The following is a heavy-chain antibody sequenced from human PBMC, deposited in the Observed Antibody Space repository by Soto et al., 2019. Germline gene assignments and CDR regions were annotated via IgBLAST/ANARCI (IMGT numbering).Heavy chain of an antibody. CDR1: GGSICSGGYS. CDR2: IYYSGST. CDR3: ASSEFH. Sequence: SESLSLTCAVSGGSICSGGYSWSWIRQPPGKGLEWIGNIYYSGSTYYNPSLKSRVTISVDTSKNQFSLKLTSVTAADTAVYYCASSEFHWGQGTLVTVSS. V-gene: IGHV4-30-2*03. J-gene: IGHJ4*02. D-gene: IGHD3-10*01.